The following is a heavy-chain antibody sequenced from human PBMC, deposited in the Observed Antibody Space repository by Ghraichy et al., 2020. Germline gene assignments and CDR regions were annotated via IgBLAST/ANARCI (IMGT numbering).Heavy chain of an antibody. D-gene: IGHD5-18*01. V-gene: IGHV3-21*01. CDR3: ARDAATTSIRGYSYGLDY. J-gene: IGHJ4*02. Sequence: GGSLRLSCAASGFTFSSYSMNWVRQAPGKGLEWVSSISSSSSYIYYADSVKGRFTISRDNAKNSLYLQMNSLRAEDTAVYYCARDAATTSIRGYSYGLDYWGQGTLVTVSS. CDR1: GFTFSSYS. CDR2: ISSSSSYI.